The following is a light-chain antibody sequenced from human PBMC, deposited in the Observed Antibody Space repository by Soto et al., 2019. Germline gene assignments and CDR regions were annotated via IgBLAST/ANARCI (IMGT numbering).Light chain of an antibody. J-gene: IGKJ2*01. CDR3: QQYSTAPYT. CDR1: QSISRW. Sequence: DLQMTQSPATLSASVGDRVTITCRASQSISRWMAWYQQNPGEAPKLLMYKASTLHIGVPSRFSGTGSGTEFTLTISSLQPGDFATYFCQQYSTAPYTFAQGTKLEAK. V-gene: IGKV1-5*03. CDR2: KAS.